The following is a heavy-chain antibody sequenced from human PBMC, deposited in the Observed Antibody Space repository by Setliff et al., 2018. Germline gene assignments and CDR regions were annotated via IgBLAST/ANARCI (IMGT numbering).Heavy chain of an antibody. J-gene: IGHJ6*02. Sequence: HPGGSLRLSCAASGFTFSSSAMAWVRQAPGKGLEWVSAISSTITSTYYADSVKGRFTISRDNSKNTLYLQMNSLRAEDTAVYYCAKHGAYNDFLTGYNFYYDMDVRGQGTTVTVSS. CDR2: ISSTITST. CDR3: AKHGAYNDFLTGYNFYYDMDV. V-gene: IGHV3-23*01. CDR1: GFTFSSSA. D-gene: IGHD3-9*01.